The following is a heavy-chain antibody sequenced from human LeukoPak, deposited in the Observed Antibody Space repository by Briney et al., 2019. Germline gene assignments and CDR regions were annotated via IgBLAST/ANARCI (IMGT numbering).Heavy chain of an antibody. CDR2: ISGSGGST. CDR1: GFTFSSCA. CDR3: AEYVGYGVNYGSDY. V-gene: IGHV3-23*01. Sequence: GGSLRLSCAASGFTFSSCAMSWVRQTPGKGLEWVSAISGSGGSTFYADSVKGRFTISRENSENTLYLQMNSLRAEDTAVYYCAEYVGYGVNYGSDYWGQGTLVTVSS. D-gene: IGHD4-17*01. J-gene: IGHJ4*02.